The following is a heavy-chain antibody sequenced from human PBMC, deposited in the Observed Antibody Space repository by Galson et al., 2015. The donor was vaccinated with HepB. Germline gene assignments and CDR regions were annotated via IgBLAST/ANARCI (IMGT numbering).Heavy chain of an antibody. CDR2: LYYDGSSK. V-gene: IGHV3-33*06. J-gene: IGHJ6*02. D-gene: IGHD6-19*01. CDR1: GFSFRTYA. CDR3: AKGHGAQWLADAKDYYYGLDV. Sequence: SLRLSCATSGFSFRTYATHWVRQAPGKGLEWVALLYYDGSSKYFADSVKGRFTISRDTSNNTLYLQMSSLRAEDTAVYYCAKGHGAQWLADAKDYYYGLDVWGQGTTVSVSS.